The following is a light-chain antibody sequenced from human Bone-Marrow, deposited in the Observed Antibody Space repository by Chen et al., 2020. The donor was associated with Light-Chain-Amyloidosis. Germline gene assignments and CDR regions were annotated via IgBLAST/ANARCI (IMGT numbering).Light chain of an antibody. CDR1: DLPTKY. V-gene: IGLV3-25*03. Sequence: SYELTQPPSVSVSPGQTARITCSGDDLPTKYAYWYQQKPGQAPVLVIHRDTERPSGISERFAGSRSGTTATLTSSGVQAEDEADYNCQSADRSGTYEVIFGGGTKLTVL. J-gene: IGLJ2*01. CDR3: QSADRSGTYEVI. CDR2: RDT.